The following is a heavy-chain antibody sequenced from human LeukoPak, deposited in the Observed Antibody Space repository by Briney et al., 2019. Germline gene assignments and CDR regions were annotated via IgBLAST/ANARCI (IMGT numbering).Heavy chain of an antibody. D-gene: IGHD3-10*01. V-gene: IGHV3-73*01. CDR3: TTQGVLLWFGGPGMDV. CDR2: IRSKANSYAT. Sequence: TGGSLRLSCAASGFTFSGSAMHWVRQASGKGLEWVGRIRSKANSYATAYAASVKGRFTISRDDSKNTAYLQMNSLKTGDTAVYYCTTQGVLLWFGGPGMDVWGQGTTVTVSS. CDR1: GFTFSGSA. J-gene: IGHJ6*02.